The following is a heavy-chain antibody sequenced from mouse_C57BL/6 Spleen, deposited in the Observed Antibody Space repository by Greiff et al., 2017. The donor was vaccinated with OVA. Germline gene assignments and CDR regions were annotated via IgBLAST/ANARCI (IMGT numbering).Heavy chain of an antibody. Sequence: EVQLQQSGPELVKPGASVKIPCKASGYTFTDYNMDWVKQSHGKSLEWIGDINPNNGGTIYNQKFKGKATLTVDKSSSTAYMELRSLTSEDTAVYYCAMTTVVEGVYYYAMDYWGQGTSVTVSS. V-gene: IGHV1-18*01. CDR1: GYTFTDYN. CDR2: INPNNGGT. D-gene: IGHD1-1*01. J-gene: IGHJ4*01. CDR3: AMTTVVEGVYYYAMDY.